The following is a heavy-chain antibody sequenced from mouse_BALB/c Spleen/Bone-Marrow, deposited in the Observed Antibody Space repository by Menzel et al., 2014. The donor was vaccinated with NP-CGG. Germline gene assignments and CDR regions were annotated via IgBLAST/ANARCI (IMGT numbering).Heavy chain of an antibody. CDR3: ASQFAWFAY. CDR1: GYAFTSYN. CDR2: IDPYNGGT. V-gene: IGHV1S135*01. Sequence: EVKLMESGPELVKPGASVKVSCKASGYAFTSYNMYWVKRSHGKSLEWIGYIDPYNGGTGYNQKFKGKATLTVDKSSSTAYMHLNSLTSEDSAVYDCASQFAWFAYWGKGTLVTVSA. J-gene: IGHJ3*01.